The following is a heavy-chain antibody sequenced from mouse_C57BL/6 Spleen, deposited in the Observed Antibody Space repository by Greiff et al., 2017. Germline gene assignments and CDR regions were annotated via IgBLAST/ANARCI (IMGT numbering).Heavy chain of an antibody. CDR1: GYSITSDY. CDR3: ARRPYYGSSSQYYAMDY. V-gene: IGHV3-8*01. CDR2: ISYSGST. Sequence: EVKLEESGPGLAKPSQTLSLTCSVTGYSITSDYWNWIRKFPGHKLEYMGYISYSGSTSYNPSLKSRISITRDTSKNQYYLQLNSVTTEDTATYYCARRPYYGSSSQYYAMDYWGRGTSVTVSS. D-gene: IGHD1-1*01. J-gene: IGHJ4*01.